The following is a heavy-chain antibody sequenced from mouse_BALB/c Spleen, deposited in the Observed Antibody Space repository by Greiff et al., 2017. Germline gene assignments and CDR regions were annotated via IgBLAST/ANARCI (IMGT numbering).Heavy chain of an antibody. V-gene: IGHV3-8*02. Sequence: EVKLMESGPSLVKPSQTLSLTCSVTGDSITSGYWNWIRKFPGNKLEYMGYISYSGSTYYNPSLKSRISITRDTSKNQYYLQLNSVTTEDTATYYCARYKSYGNYPFDYWGQGTTLTVSS. D-gene: IGHD2-1*01. J-gene: IGHJ2*01. CDR1: GDSITSGY. CDR2: ISYSGST. CDR3: ARYKSYGNYPFDY.